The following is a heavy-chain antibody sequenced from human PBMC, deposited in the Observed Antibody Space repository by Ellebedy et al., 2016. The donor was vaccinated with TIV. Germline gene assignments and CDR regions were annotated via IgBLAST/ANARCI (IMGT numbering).Heavy chain of an antibody. D-gene: IGHD1-7*01. Sequence: GGSLRLSCTASGFIFSSRCLHWVRQAPGRGLEWVSSITTNSLYKTYRDSVKGRFTISRDNARHSLSLQMDSLRAEDTAVYFCARDSGERWELTLEGAFDSWGQGTMVTVSS. CDR1: GFIFSSRC. V-gene: IGHV3-21*01. CDR2: ITTNSLYK. CDR3: ARDSGERWELTLEGAFDS. J-gene: IGHJ3*01.